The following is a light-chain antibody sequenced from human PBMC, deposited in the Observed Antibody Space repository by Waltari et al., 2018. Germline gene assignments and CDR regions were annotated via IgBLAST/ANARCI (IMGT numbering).Light chain of an antibody. CDR1: QGIKSA. CDR3: QQFKSFLIT. V-gene: IGKV1-13*02. CDR2: DAY. Sequence: AIQLTQSPSSLSASVGDRVTITCRASQGIKSAIAWYQQKPGKAPKLLIYDAYSLESGVPSRFSGSGYGTDFTLTISSLQPEDFATYYCQQFKSFLITFGQGTRLEIK. J-gene: IGKJ5*01.